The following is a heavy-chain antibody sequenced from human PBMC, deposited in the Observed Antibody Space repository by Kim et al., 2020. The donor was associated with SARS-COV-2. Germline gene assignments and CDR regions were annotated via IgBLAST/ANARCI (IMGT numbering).Heavy chain of an antibody. CDR1: GYTFTTYA. Sequence: ASVKVSCKASGYTFTTYALYWVRQAPGQSLEWMGWINAGHGNTRYSQKFQGRVIITRDTSASTVYMELSSLSSEDTAVYYCAREGNSSGSLGFDSWGLGTLVTVSS. J-gene: IGHJ4*02. CDR2: INAGHGNT. D-gene: IGHD6-19*01. CDR3: AREGNSSGSLGFDS. V-gene: IGHV1-3*01.